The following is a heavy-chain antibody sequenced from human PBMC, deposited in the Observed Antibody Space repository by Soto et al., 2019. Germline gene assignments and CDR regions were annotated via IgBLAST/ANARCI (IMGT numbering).Heavy chain of an antibody. V-gene: IGHV4-59*01. J-gene: IGHJ3*02. D-gene: IGHD3-10*01. Sequence: PSETLSLTCTVSGGSISSYYWSWIRQPPGKGLEWIGYIYYTGSTNYNPSLKSRVTISVDTSKNQFSLQLSSVTAADTAVYYCARYSGSGSYSYYYLALDIWGQGTMVTVSS. CDR1: GGSISSYY. CDR3: ARYSGSGSYSYYYLALDI. CDR2: IYYTGST.